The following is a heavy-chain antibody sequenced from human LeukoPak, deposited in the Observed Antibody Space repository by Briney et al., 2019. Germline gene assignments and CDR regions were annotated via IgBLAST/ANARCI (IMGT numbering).Heavy chain of an antibody. Sequence: GGSLRLSCAASGSTFSNAWMSWVRQAPGKGLEWVGRIKSKTDGGTTDYAAPVKGRFTISRDDSKNTLYLQMNSLKTEDTAVYYCTTDHWAIFGFDYWGQGTLVTVSS. CDR1: GSTFSNAW. J-gene: IGHJ4*02. CDR2: IKSKTDGGTT. CDR3: TTDHWAIFGFDY. D-gene: IGHD3-3*01. V-gene: IGHV3-15*01.